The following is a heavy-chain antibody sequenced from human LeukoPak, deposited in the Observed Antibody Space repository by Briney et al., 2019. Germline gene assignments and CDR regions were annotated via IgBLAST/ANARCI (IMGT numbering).Heavy chain of an antibody. J-gene: IGHJ4*02. CDR3: ACNSGSYSFDY. V-gene: IGHV4-39*07. D-gene: IGHD1-26*01. CDR1: GGSISSSSYY. CDR2: IYYSGST. Sequence: PSETLSLTCTVSGGSISSSSYYWGWIRQPPGKGLEWIGSIYYSGSTYYNPSLKSRVTISVDTSKNQFSLKLSSVTAADTAVYYCACNSGSYSFDYWGQGTLVTVSS.